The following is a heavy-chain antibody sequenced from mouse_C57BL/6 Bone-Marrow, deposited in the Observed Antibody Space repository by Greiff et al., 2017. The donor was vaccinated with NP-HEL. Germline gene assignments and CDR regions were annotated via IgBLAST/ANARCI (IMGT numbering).Heavy chain of an antibody. Sequence: EVQLQQSGPELVKPGDSVKISCKASGYSFTGYFMNWVMQSHGKSLEWIGRINPYNGDTFYNQKFKGKATLTVDKSSSTAHMELRSLTSEDSAVYYCARSKGLRRGKSAMDYWGQGTSVTVSS. CDR3: ARSKGLRRGKSAMDY. CDR2: INPYNGDT. CDR1: GYSFTGYF. D-gene: IGHD2-2*01. J-gene: IGHJ4*01. V-gene: IGHV1-20*01.